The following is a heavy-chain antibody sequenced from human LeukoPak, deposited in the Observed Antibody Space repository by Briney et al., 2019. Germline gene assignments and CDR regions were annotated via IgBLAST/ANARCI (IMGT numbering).Heavy chain of an antibody. CDR2: IFYSGST. CDR1: GGSIHSGDAY. V-gene: IGHV4-30-4*01. CDR3: AREGHHALGYFDS. J-gene: IGHJ4*02. Sequence: PSETLSLTCTVSGGSIHSGDAYWTWIRQSPGKGLEWIGCIFYSGSTQYNPSLKSRLTMAIDTSRNHFSLKLTPVTAADTAVYYCAREGHHALGYFDSWGQGALVTVSS. D-gene: IGHD2-2*01.